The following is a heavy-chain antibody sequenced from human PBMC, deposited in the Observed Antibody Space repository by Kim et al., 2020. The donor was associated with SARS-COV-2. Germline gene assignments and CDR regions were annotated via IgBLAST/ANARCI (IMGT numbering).Heavy chain of an antibody. D-gene: IGHD3-9*01. V-gene: IGHV4-39*01. CDR2: IYYSGST. CDR3: AVFAGLLRYFDLLSPGAGYFDS. CDR1: GGSISSSSYY. J-gene: IGHJ4*02. Sequence: SETLSLTCTVSGGSISSSSYYWGWIRQPPGKGLEWIGSIYYSGSTYYNPSLKSRITISVDTSKNQFSLKLSSVTAADTAVYYCAVFAGLLRYFDLLSPGAGYFDSWGQGTLVTVSS.